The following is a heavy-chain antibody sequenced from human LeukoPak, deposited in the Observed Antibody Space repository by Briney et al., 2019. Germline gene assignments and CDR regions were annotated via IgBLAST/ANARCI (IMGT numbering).Heavy chain of an antibody. CDR3: ARDSSVSGPITIFGVVKIDCFDP. Sequence: GRSLRLSCAASGFTFSSYGMHWVRQAPGKGLEWVAVISYDGSNKYYADSVKGRFTISRGNSKNTLYLQMNSLRAEDTAVYYFARDSSVSGPITIFGVVKIDCFDPWGQETLVTVSS. V-gene: IGHV3-30*03. D-gene: IGHD3-3*01. J-gene: IGHJ5*02. CDR2: ISYDGSNK. CDR1: GFTFSSYG.